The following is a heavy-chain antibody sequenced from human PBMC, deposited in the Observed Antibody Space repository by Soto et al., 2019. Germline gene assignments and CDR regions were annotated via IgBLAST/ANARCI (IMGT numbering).Heavy chain of an antibody. J-gene: IGHJ4*02. CDR1: GYTFTSYA. CDR3: ARARYGDYVYDY. CDR2: INAGNGNT. Sequence: ASVKVSCKASGYTFTSYAMHWVRQAPGQRLEWMGWINAGNGNTKYSQKFQGRVTITRDTSASTAYMELSSLRSEDTAVYYCARARYGDYVYDYWGQGTLVTVSS. D-gene: IGHD4-17*01. V-gene: IGHV1-3*01.